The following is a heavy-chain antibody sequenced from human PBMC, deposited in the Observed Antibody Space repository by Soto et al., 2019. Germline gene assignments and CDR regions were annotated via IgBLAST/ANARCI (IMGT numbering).Heavy chain of an antibody. CDR3: AKAPGYCSGGSCYPPEYFQH. CDR2: ISGSGGST. J-gene: IGHJ1*01. V-gene: IGHV3-23*01. CDR1: GFTFSSYA. Sequence: PGGSLRLSCAASGFTFSSYAMSWVRQAPGEGLEWVSAISGSGGSTYYADSVKGRFTISRDNSKNTLYLQMNSLRAEDTAVYYCAKAPGYCSGGSCYPPEYFQHWGQGTLVTVSS. D-gene: IGHD2-15*01.